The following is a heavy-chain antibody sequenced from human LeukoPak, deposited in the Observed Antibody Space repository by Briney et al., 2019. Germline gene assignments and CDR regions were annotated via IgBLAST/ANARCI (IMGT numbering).Heavy chain of an antibody. D-gene: IGHD4-11*01. CDR1: GGSISSYY. CDR3: AKNTDDYSWFDP. CDR2: IYTSGST. V-gene: IGHV4-4*07. J-gene: IGHJ5*02. Sequence: PSETLCLTCTVSGGSISSYYWSWIRQPAGKGLEWIGRIYTSGSTNYNPSLKSRVTMSVDTSKNQFSLKLSSVTAADTAVYYCAKNTDDYSWFDPWGQGTLVTVSS.